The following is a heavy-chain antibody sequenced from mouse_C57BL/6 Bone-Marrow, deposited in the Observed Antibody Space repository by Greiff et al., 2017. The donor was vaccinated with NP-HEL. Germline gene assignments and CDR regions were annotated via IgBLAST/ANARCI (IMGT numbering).Heavy chain of an antibody. CDR1: GFTFSDFY. Sequence: EVMLVESGGGLVQSGRSLRLSCATSGFTFSDFYMEWVRQAPGKGLEWIAASRNKANEYTTEYSASVKGRFIVSRDTSQSILYLQMNALRAEDTAIYYCARDGDYDGYYAWFAYWGQGTLVTVSA. V-gene: IGHV7-1*01. J-gene: IGHJ3*01. CDR2: SRNKANEYTT. D-gene: IGHD2-3*01. CDR3: ARDGDYDGYYAWFAY.